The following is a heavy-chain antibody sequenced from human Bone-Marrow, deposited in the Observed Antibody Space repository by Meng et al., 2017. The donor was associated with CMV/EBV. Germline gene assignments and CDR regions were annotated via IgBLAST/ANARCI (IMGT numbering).Heavy chain of an antibody. CDR2: ISSSSSYI. D-gene: IGHD2-2*01. J-gene: IGHJ6*02. CDR3: ARQKVPGYCSSTSCHGYHYYGMDV. Sequence: GGSLRLSCAASGFTFSSYSMNWVRQAPGKGLEWVSSISSSSSYIYYADSVKGRFTISRDNAKNSLYLQMNSLRAEDTAVYYCARQKVPGYCSSTSCHGYHYYGMDVWGQGTTVTVSS. CDR1: GFTFSSYS. V-gene: IGHV3-21*01.